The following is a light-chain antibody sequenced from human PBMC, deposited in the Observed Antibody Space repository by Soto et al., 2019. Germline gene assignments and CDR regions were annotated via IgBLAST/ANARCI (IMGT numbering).Light chain of an antibody. CDR1: QSVSANY. V-gene: IGKV3-20*01. CDR3: QQHGSSPFT. Sequence: EIVLTQSPGTLSLSPGERATLSCRASQSVSANYLAWYQQKAGQAPRLLIYGASTRATGIPDRFSGSGSGPDFTLTISRLEPEDFSVYFCQQHGSSPFTFGPGTKVDI. J-gene: IGKJ3*01. CDR2: GAS.